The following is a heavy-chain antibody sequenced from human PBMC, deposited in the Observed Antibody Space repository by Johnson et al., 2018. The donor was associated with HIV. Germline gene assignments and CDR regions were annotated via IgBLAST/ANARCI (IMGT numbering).Heavy chain of an antibody. Sequence: QVQLVESGGGVVQPGRSLRLSCAASGFTFSSYPMHWVRQAPGKGLQWVAVISYDGSNKYFADSVKGRFTIPRDNSKNTVHLQMNSLRPYDTAVYYCATGGGCGGDCYSGYDAFDIWGQGTMVTVSS. D-gene: IGHD2-21*01. CDR1: GFTFSSYP. CDR2: ISYDGSNK. V-gene: IGHV3-30*04. J-gene: IGHJ3*02. CDR3: ATGGGCGGDCYSGYDAFDI.